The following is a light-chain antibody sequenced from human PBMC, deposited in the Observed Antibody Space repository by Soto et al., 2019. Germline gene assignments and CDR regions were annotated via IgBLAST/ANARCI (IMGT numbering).Light chain of an antibody. CDR3: QSYDSSNHQV. J-gene: IGLJ3*02. CDR1: SGNIASNY. CDR2: EDN. Sequence: NFMLTQPHSVSESPGKTVTISCTRSSGNIASNYVQWYQQRPGSAPTTVIYEDNQRPSGVPDRFSGSIDSSSNSASLTISGLKTEDEADYYCQSYDSSNHQVFGGGTKLTVL. V-gene: IGLV6-57*04.